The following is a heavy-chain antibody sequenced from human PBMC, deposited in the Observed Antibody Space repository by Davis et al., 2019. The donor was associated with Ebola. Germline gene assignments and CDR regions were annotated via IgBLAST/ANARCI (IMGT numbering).Heavy chain of an antibody. CDR3: ARQESLYGSSDY. D-gene: IGHD3-22*01. CDR1: GYSFTSYW. J-gene: IGHJ4*02. Sequence: PGGSLRLSCKGSGYSFTSYWINWVRQMPGKGLEWMGIIYPGDSETSYSPSFEGQVTISVDRSITTAYLHWNSLKASDTGIYYCARQESLYGSSDYWGQGTLVTVSS. V-gene: IGHV5-51*01. CDR2: IYPGDSET.